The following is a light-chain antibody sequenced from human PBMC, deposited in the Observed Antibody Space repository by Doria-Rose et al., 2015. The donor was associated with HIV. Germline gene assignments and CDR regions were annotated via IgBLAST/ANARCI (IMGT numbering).Light chain of an antibody. J-gene: IGKJ4*01. CDR3: QQSYSTALT. CDR2: AAS. CDR1: QSTGSF. V-gene: IGKV1-39*01. Sequence: TQSPSSLSASVGDRVTITCRASQSTGSFLNWYQQKPGKAPKLLIYAASSLQNAVPSRFSGSGSGTDFTRTISSLQPEDFATYFGQQSYSTALTLGGGTKVEIK.